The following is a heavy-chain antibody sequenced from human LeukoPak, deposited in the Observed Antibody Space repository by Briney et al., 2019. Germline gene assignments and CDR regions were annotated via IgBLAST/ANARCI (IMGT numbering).Heavy chain of an antibody. CDR1: GFTFSSYA. V-gene: IGHV3-23*01. D-gene: IGHD2-15*01. CDR3: AKDCSGGSCYAY. CDR2: IGASGA. Sequence: HSGGSLRLSCAASGFTFSSYAMSWVRQAPGKGLEWVSSIGASGAYYIGSVKGRFTISRDNSKNTLYLQMNSLRAEDTAVYYCAKDCSGGSCYAYWGQGTLVTVSS. J-gene: IGHJ4*02.